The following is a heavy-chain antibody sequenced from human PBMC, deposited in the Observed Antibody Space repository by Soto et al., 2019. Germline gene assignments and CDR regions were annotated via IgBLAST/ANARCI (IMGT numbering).Heavy chain of an antibody. CDR2: IGRTGIDR. CDR1: GFSFSTST. V-gene: IGHV3-21*01. J-gene: IGHJ4*02. CDR3: VCDDNRRY. D-gene: IGHD1-1*01. Sequence: EVQLVESGGGLVKAGGSLRLSCAASGFSFSTSTMNWVRQAPGKGLEFVSSIGRTGIDRYYIDSVQGRFTISRDNAQNSLYLQMNSLRAGDTALYYCVCDDNRRYWGQGTLVTVSS.